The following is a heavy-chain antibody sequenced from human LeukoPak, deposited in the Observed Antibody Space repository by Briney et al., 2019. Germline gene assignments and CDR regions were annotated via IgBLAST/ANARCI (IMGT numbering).Heavy chain of an antibody. CDR2: ISGSGGST. V-gene: IGHV3-23*01. CDR3: AKGPNVWLTPIAFDI. CDR1: GFTFSSYA. J-gene: IGHJ3*02. Sequence: GGSLRLSCAASGFTFSSYAVSWVRQAPGKGLEWASGISGSGGSTYYADSVKGRFTISRDNSKNTLYVQMNGLRAEDTAVYYCAKGPNVWLTPIAFDIWGQGAKVTVSS. D-gene: IGHD3-16*01.